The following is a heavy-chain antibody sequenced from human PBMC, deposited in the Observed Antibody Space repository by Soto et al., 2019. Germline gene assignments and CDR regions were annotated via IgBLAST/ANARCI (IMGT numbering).Heavy chain of an antibody. CDR2: IYYRGNT. Sequence: SETLSLTCAVSGGSISRYYWTWTRQPPERGLEWIGYIYYRGNTNYNPSLKSRVTMSVDTSKNQFSLNLSSVTSADTAVYYCARLHSSIGHEFFFDNWGQGTLVTVSS. CDR3: ARLHSSIGHEFFFDN. V-gene: IGHV4-59*01. D-gene: IGHD3-16*02. J-gene: IGHJ4*02. CDR1: GGSISRYY.